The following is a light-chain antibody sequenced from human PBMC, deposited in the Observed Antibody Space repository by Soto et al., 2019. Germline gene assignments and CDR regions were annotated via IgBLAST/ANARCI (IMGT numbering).Light chain of an antibody. CDR2: DVT. V-gene: IGLV2-14*03. J-gene: IGLJ1*01. Sequence: QSALTQPASVSGSPGQSTTISCTGTSSDVGGFNYVSWYQQHPGKAPKLMIYDVTNRPSGVSYRFSGSKSGNTASLTISGLQAEDEADYYCHSYTSSSTYVFGTGTKVTVL. CDR1: SSDVGGFNY. CDR3: HSYTSSSTYV.